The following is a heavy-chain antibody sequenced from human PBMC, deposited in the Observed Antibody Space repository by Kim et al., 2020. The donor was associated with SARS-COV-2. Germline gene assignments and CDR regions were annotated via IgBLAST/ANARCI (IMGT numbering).Heavy chain of an antibody. J-gene: IGHJ5*02. CDR3: ARRWGSSWYLPLHWFDP. D-gene: IGHD6-13*01. V-gene: IGHV4-39*01. Sequence: PKSGVPISVDTSKNQFSLKLSSVTAADTAVYYCARRWGSSWYLPLHWFDPWGQGTLVTVSS.